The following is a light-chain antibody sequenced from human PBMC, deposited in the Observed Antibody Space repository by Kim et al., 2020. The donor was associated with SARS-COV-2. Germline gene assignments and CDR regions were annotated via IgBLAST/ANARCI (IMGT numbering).Light chain of an antibody. CDR1: QSISSY. Sequence: YASVGDRVTITCRASQSISSYLNWYQQKPEKAPKLLIYAASSLQSGVPSRFSGSGSGTDFTLTISSLQPEDFATYYCQQSYSTLTFGGGTKVDIK. J-gene: IGKJ4*01. V-gene: IGKV1-39*01. CDR2: AAS. CDR3: QQSYSTLT.